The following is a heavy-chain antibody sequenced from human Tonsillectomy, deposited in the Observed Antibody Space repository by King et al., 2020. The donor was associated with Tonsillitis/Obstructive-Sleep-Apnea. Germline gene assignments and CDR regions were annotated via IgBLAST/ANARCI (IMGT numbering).Heavy chain of an antibody. Sequence: LQLQESGPGLVKPSETLSLTCTVSGGSISSDIYYWGWIRQPPGKGLEWIGSIYYSGSTYYNPSLRSRVTISADTSKNQFSLKLTSMTAADTAVYYCARREGALVTPYFDYWGQGTLVTVSS. CDR1: GGSISSDIYY. CDR2: IYYSGST. CDR3: ARREGALVTPYFDY. D-gene: IGHD4-23*01. V-gene: IGHV4-39*01. J-gene: IGHJ4*02.